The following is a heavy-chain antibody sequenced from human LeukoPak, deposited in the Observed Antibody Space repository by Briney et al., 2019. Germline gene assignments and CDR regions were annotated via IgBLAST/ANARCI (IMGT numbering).Heavy chain of an antibody. V-gene: IGHV3-20*04. Sequence: AGGSLRLSCVASGFTFDDYGMSWFRQAPGKGLESVSVINWNGVSTGYAYSVKCLFTISLDNAKKSLYLQMNRLRDEDTALYYCARDHSGTGGAFDIWGQGTMVTVSS. J-gene: IGHJ3*02. D-gene: IGHD2-21*01. CDR3: ARDHSGTGGAFDI. CDR2: INWNGVST. CDR1: GFTFDDYG.